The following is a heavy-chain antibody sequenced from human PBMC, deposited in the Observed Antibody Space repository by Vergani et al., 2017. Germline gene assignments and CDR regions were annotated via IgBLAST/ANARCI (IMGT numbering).Heavy chain of an antibody. CDR1: GFTFDDYG. V-gene: IGHV3-20*04. J-gene: IGHJ4*02. CDR3: ARGLWDCTHIRCSPPSY. Sequence: EVQLVESGGGVVRPGGSLRLSCAASGFTFDDYGMSWVRQAPGKGLEWVSGINWNGGSTGYADSVKGRFTISRDNAKNSLYLQMNSLRAEDTALYYCARGLWDCTHIRCSPPSYWGQGTQVTVSS. D-gene: IGHD2-8*01. CDR2: INWNGGST.